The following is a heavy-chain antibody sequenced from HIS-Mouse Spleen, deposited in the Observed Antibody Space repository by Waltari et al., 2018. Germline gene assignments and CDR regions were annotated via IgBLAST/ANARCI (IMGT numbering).Heavy chain of an antibody. J-gene: IGHJ2*01. V-gene: IGHV4-39*07. Sequence: QLQLQESGPGLVKPSETLSLTCPVSGGSISSSSYYWGWIRQPPRKGLEWIGSIYYSGSTYYNPSLKSRVTISVDTSKNQFSLKLSSVTAADTAVYYCAREIPYSSSWYDWYFDLWDRGTLVTVSS. D-gene: IGHD6-13*01. CDR2: IYYSGST. CDR1: GGSISSSSYY. CDR3: AREIPYSSSWYDWYFDL.